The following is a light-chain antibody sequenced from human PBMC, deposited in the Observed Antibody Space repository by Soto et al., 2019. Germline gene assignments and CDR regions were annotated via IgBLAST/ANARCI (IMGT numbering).Light chain of an antibody. V-gene: IGKV1-8*01. Sequence: AIRMTQSPSSFSASTGDRVTITCRASQGISSYLAWYQQKPGKAPKLLIYAASPLQSGVPSRFSGSGSGTDFTLTISCLHSEDFATYYCQQYYSYPQITFGPGTKVDIK. CDR3: QQYYSYPQIT. CDR1: QGISSY. CDR2: AAS. J-gene: IGKJ3*01.